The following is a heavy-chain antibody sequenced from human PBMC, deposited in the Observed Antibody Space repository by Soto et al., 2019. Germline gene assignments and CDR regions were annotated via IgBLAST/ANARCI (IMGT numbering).Heavy chain of an antibody. V-gene: IGHV4-59*01. J-gene: IGHJ4*02. CDR1: GGSISSYY. CDR2: IYYSGST. Sequence: SETLSLTCTVSGGSISSYYWSWIRQPPGKGLEWIGYIYYSGSTNYNPSLKSRVTISVDTSKNQFSLKLSSVTAADTAVYYCARGWKESSSSHFDYWGQGTLVTVSS. CDR3: ARGWKESSSSHFDY. D-gene: IGHD6-6*01.